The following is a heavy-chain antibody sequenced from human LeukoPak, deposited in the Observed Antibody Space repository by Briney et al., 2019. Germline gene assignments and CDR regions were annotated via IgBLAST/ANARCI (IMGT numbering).Heavy chain of an antibody. Sequence: PGGSLRLSCAASGFTFSSYWMSWVCQAPGKGLEWVANIKQDGSEKYYVDSVKGRFTISRDNAKNSLYLQMNSLRAEDTAVYYCARVQDYDYVWGSYRYFDYWGQGTLVTVSS. V-gene: IGHV3-7*03. CDR2: IKQDGSEK. CDR1: GFTFSSYW. CDR3: ARVQDYDYVWGSYRYFDY. J-gene: IGHJ4*02. D-gene: IGHD3-16*02.